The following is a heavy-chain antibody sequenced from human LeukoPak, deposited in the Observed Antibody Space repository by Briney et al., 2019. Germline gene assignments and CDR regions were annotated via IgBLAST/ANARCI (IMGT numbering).Heavy chain of an antibody. Sequence: PSETLSLTCTVSGGSVSSGSYYWSWIRQPPGKGLEWIGYIYYSGSTNYNPSLKSRVTISVDTSKNQFSLKLSSVTAADTAVYFCSEVGATYDAFDIWGQGTMVTVSS. CDR1: GGSVSSGSYY. CDR2: IYYSGST. CDR3: SEVGATYDAFDI. J-gene: IGHJ3*02. V-gene: IGHV4-61*01. D-gene: IGHD1-26*01.